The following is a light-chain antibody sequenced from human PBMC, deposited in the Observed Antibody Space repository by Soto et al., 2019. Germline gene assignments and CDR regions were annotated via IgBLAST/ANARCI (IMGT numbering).Light chain of an antibody. Sequence: DIQMTQSPSTLSAYVGERVTITCRASQSISPWLAWYQKKPGKAPNLLIYRASNLQTGVPSRFSGSGSGTEFTLTISSLQPDDFANYCCQQYRGRPYTFGQGTKLEIE. J-gene: IGKJ2*01. CDR1: QSISPW. CDR2: RAS. CDR3: QQYRGRPYT. V-gene: IGKV1-5*03.